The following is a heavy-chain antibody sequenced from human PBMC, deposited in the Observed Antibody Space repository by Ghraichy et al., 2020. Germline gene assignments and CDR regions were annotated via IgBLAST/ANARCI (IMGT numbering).Heavy chain of an antibody. CDR3: ARVRYYDSSERAYYYGMDV. CDR2: IYYSGST. Sequence: SETLSLTCTVSGGSISSYYWSWIRQPPGKGLEWIGYIYYSGSTNYHPSLKSRVTISVDTSKNQFSLKLSSVTAADTAVDYCARVRYYDSSERAYYYGMDVWGQGTTVTVSS. J-gene: IGHJ6*02. D-gene: IGHD3-22*01. V-gene: IGHV4-59*01. CDR1: GGSISSYY.